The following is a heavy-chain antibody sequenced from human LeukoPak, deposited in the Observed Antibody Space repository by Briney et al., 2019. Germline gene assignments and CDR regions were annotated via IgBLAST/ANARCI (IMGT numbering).Heavy chain of an antibody. CDR3: ARDGGGGGSYPDY. Sequence: GGSLRLSCAASGFTFSSYTMHWVRQAPGKGLEWVAVMSNDGNYYADSEKVRFTISRDNSKNTLYLQMNSLRPEDTAVYYCARDGGGGGSYPDYWGQGTLVTVSS. CDR2: MSNDGN. CDR1: GFTFSSYT. V-gene: IGHV3-30*04. D-gene: IGHD1-26*01. J-gene: IGHJ4*02.